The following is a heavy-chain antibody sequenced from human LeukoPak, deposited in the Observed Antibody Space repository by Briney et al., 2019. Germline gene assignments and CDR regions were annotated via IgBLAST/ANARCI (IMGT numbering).Heavy chain of an antibody. V-gene: IGHV3-21*01. D-gene: IGHD3-10*01. CDR2: ISSRSDYI. CDR3: ARDREGPYYYDSGRSRWFDP. J-gene: IGHJ5*02. CDR1: GFTFSDYS. Sequence: GGSLRLSCAASGFTFSDYSMNWVRQAPGTGLEWVSSISSRSDYIYYADSVKGRFTISRDNAKNSLYLEMNNLRAEDTAVYFCARDREGPYYYDSGRSRWFDPWGQGTLVTVSS.